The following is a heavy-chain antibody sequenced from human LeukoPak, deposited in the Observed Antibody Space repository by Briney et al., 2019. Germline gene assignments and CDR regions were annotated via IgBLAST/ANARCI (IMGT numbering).Heavy chain of an antibody. J-gene: IGHJ6*01. D-gene: IGHD6-25*01. CDR2: TKEDGSEE. Sequence: GGSLRLSCAASGFSLNNYWMNWVRQAPGKGLEWVANTKEDGSEEYYVDSVKGRFTISRDNAKNSLYLQMSSLRAEDTAVYYCERDRGHYYYGMDVWGQGTTVTVSS. V-gene: IGHV3-7*01. CDR3: ERDRGHYYYGMDV. CDR1: GFSLNNYW.